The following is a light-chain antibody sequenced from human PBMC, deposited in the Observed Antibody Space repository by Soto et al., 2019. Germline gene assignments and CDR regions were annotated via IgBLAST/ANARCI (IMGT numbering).Light chain of an antibody. V-gene: IGLV2-14*01. CDR3: SSYTSNNTVV. CDR2: EVS. Sequence: QSALTQPASVSGSPGQSITISCTGTSSDVGGYNHVSWYQQHPDKAPKLMIYEVSNRPSGVSDRFSGSKSGNTASLTISGLQAEDEADYYCSSYTSNNTVVFGEGTKVTVL. CDR1: SSDVGGYNH. J-gene: IGLJ2*01.